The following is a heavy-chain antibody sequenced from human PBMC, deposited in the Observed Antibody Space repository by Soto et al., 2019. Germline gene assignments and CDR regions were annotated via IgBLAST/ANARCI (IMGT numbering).Heavy chain of an antibody. CDR2: IYYSGST. D-gene: IGHD5-12*01. V-gene: IGHV4-30-4*01. Sequence: SETLSLTCTVSGGSISSGDYYWSWIRQPPGKGLEWIGYIYYSGSTYYNPSLKSRVTISVDTSKNQFSLKLSSVTAADTAVYYCAREIYSGYVYWYFDLWGRGTLVTVSS. CDR1: GGSISSGDYY. CDR3: AREIYSGYVYWYFDL. J-gene: IGHJ2*01.